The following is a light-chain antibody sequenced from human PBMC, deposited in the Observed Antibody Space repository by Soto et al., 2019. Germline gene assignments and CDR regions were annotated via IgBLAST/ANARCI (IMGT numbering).Light chain of an antibody. CDR3: GTWDNSLSLPYV. V-gene: IGLV1-51*02. J-gene: IGLJ1*01. CDR2: ENN. CDR1: SSNIGNNY. Sequence: QSVLTQPPSVSAAPGQKVTIACSGSSSNIGNNYVSWYQQLPGTAPKLLIFENNKRPSGIPDRFSASKSGTSATLAITGLQTGDAADHYCGTWDNSLSLPYVFGTGTKLTVL.